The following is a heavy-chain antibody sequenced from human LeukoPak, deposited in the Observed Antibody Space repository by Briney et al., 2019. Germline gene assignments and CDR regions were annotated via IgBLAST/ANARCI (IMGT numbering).Heavy chain of an antibody. J-gene: IGHJ4*02. CDR1: GGSISSSSYY. CDR2: IYYSGST. V-gene: IGHV4-39*01. CDR3: ARRHPVLRFLEWLDGGYFDY. D-gene: IGHD3-3*01. Sequence: SETLSLTCTVSGGSISSSSYYWGWIRQPPGKGLERIGGIYYSGSTYYNPSLKSRVTISVDTSKNQFSLKLSSVTAADTAVYYCARRHPVLRFLEWLDGGYFDYWGQGTLVTVSS.